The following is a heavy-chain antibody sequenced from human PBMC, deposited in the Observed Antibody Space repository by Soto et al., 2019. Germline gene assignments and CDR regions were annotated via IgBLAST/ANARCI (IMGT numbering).Heavy chain of an antibody. CDR2: ISSSSSYI. D-gene: IGHD3-3*01. CDR3: ARNLRIFGVFDI. J-gene: IGHJ3*02. CDR1: GFTFSSYS. V-gene: IGHV3-21*01. Sequence: EVQLVESGGGLVKPGGSLRLSCAASGFTFSSYSRNWVRQAPGKGLEWVSSISSSSSYIYYADSVKGRFTISRDNAKNSLYLQMNSLRAEDTAVYYCARNLRIFGVFDIWGHGTMVTVSS.